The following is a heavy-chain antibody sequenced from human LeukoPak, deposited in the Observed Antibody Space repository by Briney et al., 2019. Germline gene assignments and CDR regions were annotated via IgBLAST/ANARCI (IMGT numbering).Heavy chain of an antibody. V-gene: IGHV4-59*12. J-gene: IGHJ2*01. CDR1: GGSIRSYF. Sequence: SETLSLTCTVSGGSIRSYFWSWIRQPPGKGLEWIGYIYSSGSTNPSPPLKSRVHISVETSKNQFALKLSSVTAADTAVYCCARRAGEVWYFDLWGRGTLVTVSS. CDR3: ARRAGEVWYFDL. D-gene: IGHD7-27*01. CDR2: IYSSGST.